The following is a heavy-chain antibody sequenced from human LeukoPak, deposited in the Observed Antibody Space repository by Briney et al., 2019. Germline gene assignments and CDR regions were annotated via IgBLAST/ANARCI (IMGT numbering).Heavy chain of an antibody. Sequence: PGGSLRLSCAASGFIASSNHKSWVRQAPGKGLEWVSVSYSGGGTFYADSVKGRFTMSRDHSKSTVYLQMNRLRPEDTAVYYCARDLGPMDVWGKGTTVTVYS. J-gene: IGHJ6*04. CDR2: SYSGGGT. V-gene: IGHV3-53*05. CDR1: GFIASSNH. CDR3: ARDLGPMDV. D-gene: IGHD7-27*01.